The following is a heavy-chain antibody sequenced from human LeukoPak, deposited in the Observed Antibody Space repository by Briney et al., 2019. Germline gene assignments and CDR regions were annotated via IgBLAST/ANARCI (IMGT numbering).Heavy chain of an antibody. CDR3: AKGAYDYIEIGYFDS. V-gene: IGHV3-23*01. CDR1: GFTFSNYE. D-gene: IGHD5-12*01. CDR2: LIGSSGST. J-gene: IGHJ4*02. Sequence: GGSLRLSCAASGFTFSNYEMNWVRQAPGKGLEWVSVLIGSSGSTDYADSVKGRFTISRDNSENTLFLQMNSLRAEDTAVYYCAKGAYDYIEIGYFDSWGQGTLVTVSS.